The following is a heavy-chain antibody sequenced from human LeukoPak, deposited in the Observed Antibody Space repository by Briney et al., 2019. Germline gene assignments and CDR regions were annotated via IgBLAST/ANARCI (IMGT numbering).Heavy chain of an antibody. D-gene: IGHD1-26*01. Sequence: ASVKVSCKASGYTFTGFYMHWVRQAPGQGLEWMGWINPNSGATNYAQKFQGWVTMTRDTSISTAYMELSRLRSDDTAVYYCARRSDSGSYWTPYFDYWGQGTLVTVSS. CDR1: GYTFTGFY. J-gene: IGHJ4*02. CDR3: ARRSDSGSYWTPYFDY. CDR2: INPNSGAT. V-gene: IGHV1-2*04.